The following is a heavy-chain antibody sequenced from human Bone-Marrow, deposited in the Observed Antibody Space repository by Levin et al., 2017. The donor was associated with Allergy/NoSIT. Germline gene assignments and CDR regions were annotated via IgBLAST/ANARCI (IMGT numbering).Heavy chain of an antibody. D-gene: IGHD6-19*01. CDR2: FDPEAGEI. CDR1: GHILSELT. V-gene: IGHV1-24*01. J-gene: IGHJ4*02. Sequence: ASVKVSCKVSGHILSELTMHWVRQAPGQGFEWMVGFDPEAGEIFSAHKFQCRVTMVDDRSTDTAYMELTSLTSEDSAVYFCATRARWLVSIDFWGQGTPVTVSS. CDR3: ATRARWLVSIDF.